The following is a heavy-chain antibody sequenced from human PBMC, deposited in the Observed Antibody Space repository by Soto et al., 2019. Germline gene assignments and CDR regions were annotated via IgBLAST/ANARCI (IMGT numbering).Heavy chain of an antibody. D-gene: IGHD1-26*01. CDR1: GGSISSSSYY. Sequence: QLLESGPGLVKPSETLSLTCTVSGGSISSSSYYWGWIRQPPGKGLEWIGSIYYSGSTYYNPSLKSRVTISVDTSKNQFSLKLSSVPAADPAVYYCARPAESGAQGAFDIWGQGTMVTVSS. CDR2: IYYSGST. V-gene: IGHV4-39*01. J-gene: IGHJ3*02. CDR3: ARPAESGAQGAFDI.